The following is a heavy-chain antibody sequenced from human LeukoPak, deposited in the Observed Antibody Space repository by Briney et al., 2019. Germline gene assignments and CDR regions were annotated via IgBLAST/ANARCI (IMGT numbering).Heavy chain of an antibody. D-gene: IGHD6-19*01. Sequence: GRSLRLSCAASGFTFSSYGMHWVRQAPGKGLEWVAVIRYDGSNKYYADSVKGRFTISRDNSKNTLYLQMNSLRAEDTAVYYCAKELQAGWYYFDYWGQGTLVTVSS. J-gene: IGHJ4*02. V-gene: IGHV3-33*06. CDR1: GFTFSSYG. CDR2: IRYDGSNK. CDR3: AKELQAGWYYFDY.